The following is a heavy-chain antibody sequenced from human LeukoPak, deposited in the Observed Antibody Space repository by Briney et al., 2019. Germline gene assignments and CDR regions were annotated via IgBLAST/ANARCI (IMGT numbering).Heavy chain of an antibody. Sequence: GGSVRLSCAASGFIVSSYAMSWVRQAPGKGLEWVSSISASGGSTYYADSVKGRFTISRDNSKNTLYLQMNSLRVEDTAVYYCAKSRLGAAARDIDYWGQGSLVTVSS. CDR3: AKSRLGAAARDIDY. CDR2: ISASGGST. D-gene: IGHD6-13*01. J-gene: IGHJ4*02. V-gene: IGHV3-23*01. CDR1: GFIVSSYA.